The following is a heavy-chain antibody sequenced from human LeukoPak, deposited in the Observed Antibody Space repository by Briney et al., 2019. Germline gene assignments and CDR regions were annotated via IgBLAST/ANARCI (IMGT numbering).Heavy chain of an antibody. D-gene: IGHD5-18*01. CDR2: INHSGST. J-gene: IGHJ4*02. V-gene: IGHV4-34*01. CDR3: ARGRSYTAMVYYFDY. CDR1: GGSFSGYY. Sequence: PSETLSLTCAVYGGSFSGYYWSWIRQPPGKGLEGIGEINHSGSTNYNPSLKSRVTISVDTSKNQFSLKLSSVTAADTAVYYCARGRSYTAMVYYFDYWGQGTLVTVSS.